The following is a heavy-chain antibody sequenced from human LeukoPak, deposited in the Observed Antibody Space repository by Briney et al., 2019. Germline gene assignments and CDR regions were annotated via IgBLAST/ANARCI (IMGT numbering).Heavy chain of an antibody. Sequence: SETLSVTCTVSGGSISSYYWSWIRQPPGKGLEWIGYIYYSGSTNYNPSLKSRVTISVDTSKNQFSLKLSSVTAAERAVYYCARVALRYSSGWYYFDYWGQGTLVNVSS. CDR2: IYYSGST. CDR3: ARVALRYSSGWYYFDY. J-gene: IGHJ4*02. CDR1: GGSISSYY. V-gene: IGHV4-59*01. D-gene: IGHD6-19*01.